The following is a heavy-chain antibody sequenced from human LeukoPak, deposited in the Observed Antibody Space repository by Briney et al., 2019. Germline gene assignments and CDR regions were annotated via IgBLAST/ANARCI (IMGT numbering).Heavy chain of an antibody. D-gene: IGHD5-12*01. J-gene: IGHJ5*02. CDR3: ARDAGNSGYGCDL. Sequence: GGSLRLSCAASGFIFSQYSMNWVRQAPGKGLEWVSHIRSSSETFYADSVKGRFTTSRDNARNSLYLQMNNLRGEDTAIYYCARDAGNSGYGCDLWGQGTLVTVSS. CDR2: IRSSSET. V-gene: IGHV3-48*01. CDR1: GFIFSQYS.